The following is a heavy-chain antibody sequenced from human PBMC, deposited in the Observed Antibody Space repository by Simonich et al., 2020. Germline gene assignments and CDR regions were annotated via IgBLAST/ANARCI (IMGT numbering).Heavy chain of an antibody. CDR1: GYTFTSYG. CDR2: ISAKHGKT. V-gene: IGHV1-18*01. CDR3: ARASRGTWWYYYFDY. Sequence: QVQLVQSGAEVKKPGASVKVSCKASGYTFTSYGISWVRQAPGKGLEWMGWISAKHGKTNDAQKLQGRFTMTPDTSTSTAYMELRSLRSDDTAVYYCARASRGTWWYYYFDYWGQGTLVTVSS. D-gene: IGHD2-15*01. J-gene: IGHJ4*02.